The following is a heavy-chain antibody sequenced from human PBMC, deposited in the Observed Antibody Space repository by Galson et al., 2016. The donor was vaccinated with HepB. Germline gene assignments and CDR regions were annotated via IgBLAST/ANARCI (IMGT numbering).Heavy chain of an antibody. Sequence: SLRLSCAASGFTFSDYWMHWVRQVPGKGLLWVSRINFDGRTTFYADSVKGRFTVSRDNAKNTLYLQMTSLTADDTAVYYCGKDVLDLLTSSAWDVWGQGTLVTVS. CDR2: INFDGRTT. CDR3: GKDVLDLLTSSAWDV. J-gene: IGHJ3*01. D-gene: IGHD3-9*01. V-gene: IGHV3-74*01. CDR1: GFTFSDYW.